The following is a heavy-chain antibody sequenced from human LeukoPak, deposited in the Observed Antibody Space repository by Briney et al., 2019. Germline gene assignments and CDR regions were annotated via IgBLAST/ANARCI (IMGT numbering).Heavy chain of an antibody. CDR1: GYTFTGYY. V-gene: IGHV1-2*02. CDR2: INPNSGDT. Sequence: ASVKVSCNASGYTFTGYYLHWVRQAPGQGLEWMGWINPNSGDTDYAQNFQGRVTMTRDTSISTAYLDLSRLRSDDTAVYYCARDMDTGPDLFDYWGQGTLVTVSS. J-gene: IGHJ4*02. D-gene: IGHD5-18*01. CDR3: ARDMDTGPDLFDY.